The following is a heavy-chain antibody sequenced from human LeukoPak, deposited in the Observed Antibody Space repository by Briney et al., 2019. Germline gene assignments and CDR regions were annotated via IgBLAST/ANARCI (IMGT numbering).Heavy chain of an antibody. CDR3: TTLAGRFGAYGDAFDI. V-gene: IGHV3-7*01. D-gene: IGHD3-3*01. Sequence: PGGSLRLSCAASGFTFSSYWMSWVRQAPGKGLEWVANIKQDGSEKYYVDSVKGRFTISRDNAKNSLYLQMNSLRAGDTAVYYCTTLAGRFGAYGDAFDIWGQGTMVTVSS. CDR1: GFTFSSYW. CDR2: IKQDGSEK. J-gene: IGHJ3*02.